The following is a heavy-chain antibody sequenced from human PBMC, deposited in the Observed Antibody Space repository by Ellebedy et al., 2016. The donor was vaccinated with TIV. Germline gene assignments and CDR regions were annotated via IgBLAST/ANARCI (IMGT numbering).Heavy chain of an antibody. Sequence: SVKVSXKASGGTFSSYAISWVRQAPGQGLEWMGGIIPIFGTANYAQKFQGRVTITADESTSTAYMELSSLRSEDTAVYYCARNGAARLPSWFDPWGQGTLVTVSS. J-gene: IGHJ5*02. V-gene: IGHV1-69*13. D-gene: IGHD6-6*01. CDR2: IIPIFGTA. CDR3: ARNGAARLPSWFDP. CDR1: GGTFSSYA.